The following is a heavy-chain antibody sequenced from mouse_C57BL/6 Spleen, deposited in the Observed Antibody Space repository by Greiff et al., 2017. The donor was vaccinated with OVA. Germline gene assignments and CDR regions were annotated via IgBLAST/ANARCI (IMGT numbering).Heavy chain of an antibody. J-gene: IGHJ3*01. Sequence: VQLQESGAELVRPGASVTLSCKASGYTFTDYEMHWVKQTPVHGLEWIGAIDPETGGTAYNQKFKGKAILTADKSSSTAYMELRSLTSEDSAVYYCTRTTTVGEGSWFADWGQGTLVTVSA. V-gene: IGHV1-15*01. CDR3: TRTTTVGEGSWFAD. CDR2: IDPETGGT. CDR1: GYTFTDYE. D-gene: IGHD1-1*01.